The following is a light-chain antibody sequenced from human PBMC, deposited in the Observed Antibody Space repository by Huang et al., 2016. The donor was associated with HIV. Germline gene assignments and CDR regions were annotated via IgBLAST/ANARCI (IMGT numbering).Light chain of an antibody. CDR1: QSVSTN. Sequence: DRVMTQSPATLSVSPGERATLSCRASQSVSTNLAWYQQKPGQAPRRLIYGASTRATGIPARFSGSGSGTEFTLTISSLQSEDSAVYYCQQYNNWPPYTFGQGTKLEIK. V-gene: IGKV3-15*01. CDR2: GAS. CDR3: QQYNNWPPYT. J-gene: IGKJ2*01.